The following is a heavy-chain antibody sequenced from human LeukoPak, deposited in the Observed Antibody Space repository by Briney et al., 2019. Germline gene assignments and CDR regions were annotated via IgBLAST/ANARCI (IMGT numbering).Heavy chain of an antibody. V-gene: IGHV1-2*02. CDR1: RYTFPAYY. D-gene: IGHD2-15*01. CDR2: INPTSGGT. J-gene: IGHJ4*02. CDR3: ARDCSGCSCY. Sequence: ASVTVSFKASRYTFPAYYMHWVRQAAGHGREGMGWINPTSGGTYYAKKLQGRVTMTMHTSITTAYMALSRLRSDPTPRRYCARDCSGCSCYWGQGTLVTVSS.